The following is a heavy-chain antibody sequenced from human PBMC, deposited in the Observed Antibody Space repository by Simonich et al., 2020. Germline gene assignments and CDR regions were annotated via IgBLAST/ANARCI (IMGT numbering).Heavy chain of an antibody. V-gene: IGHV4-39*01. J-gene: IGHJ3*02. D-gene: IGHD6-13*01. CDR1: GVSISSSSYY. CDR3: ARHAGFAFDI. CDR2: IYYSGRT. Sequence: QLQLQESGPGLVKPSETLSLTCTVSGVSISSSSYYWGWIRQPPGKGLEWIGSIYYSGRTNYNPSLKSRVTISVDTSKNQFSLKLSSVTAADTAVYYCARHAGFAFDIWGQGTMVTVSS.